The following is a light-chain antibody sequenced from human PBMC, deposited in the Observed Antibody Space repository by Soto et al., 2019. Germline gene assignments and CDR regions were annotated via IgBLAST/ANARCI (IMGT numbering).Light chain of an antibody. CDR3: QQYNNWPPIT. J-gene: IGKJ5*01. CDR2: GAS. V-gene: IGKV3-15*01. CDR1: QSVSSN. Sequence: EIVMTHSPAPLSVSPGERATLSCRASQSVSSNLAWYQQKPGQAPRLLIYGASTRATGIPARFSGSGSGTEFTLTISSLQSEDFAGYYCQQYNNWPPITFGQGTRLQIK.